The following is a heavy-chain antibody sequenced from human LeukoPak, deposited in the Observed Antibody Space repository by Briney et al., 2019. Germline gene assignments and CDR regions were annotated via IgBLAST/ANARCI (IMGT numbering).Heavy chain of an antibody. CDR3: ARGRMVRGAHYYYYYMDV. Sequence: ASVKVSCKASGGTFSSYAISWVRQAPGQGLEWMGGIIPIFGTANYAQKFQGRVTITADESTSTAYMELSSLRSEDTAVYYCARGRMVRGAHYYYYYMDVWGKGTTVTISS. CDR2: IIPIFGTA. V-gene: IGHV1-69*13. D-gene: IGHD3-10*01. J-gene: IGHJ6*03. CDR1: GGTFSSYA.